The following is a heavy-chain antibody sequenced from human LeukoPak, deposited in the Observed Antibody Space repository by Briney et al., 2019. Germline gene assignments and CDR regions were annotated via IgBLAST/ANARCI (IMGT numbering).Heavy chain of an antibody. CDR2: ISYDGSNK. J-gene: IGHJ4*02. CDR1: GFTLSSYG. CDR3: ANGGGYSYGPHQYYFDY. V-gene: IGHV3-30*18. D-gene: IGHD5-18*01. Sequence: GESLRLSCAASGFTLSSYGMHWVRQAPGKGLEWVAVISYDGSNKYYADSVKGRFTISRDNSKNTLYLQMNSLRAEDTAVYYCANGGGYSYGPHQYYFDYWGQGTLVTVSS.